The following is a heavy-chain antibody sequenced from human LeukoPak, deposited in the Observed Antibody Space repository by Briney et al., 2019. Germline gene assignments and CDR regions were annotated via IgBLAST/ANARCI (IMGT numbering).Heavy chain of an antibody. J-gene: IGHJ5*02. V-gene: IGHV4-38-2*02. CDR1: GYSISSGYY. CDR3: ARVYGSGTYYFWFDP. CDR2: MFHSGTT. D-gene: IGHD3-10*01. Sequence: PSETLSLTCTVSGYSISSGYYWGWIRQPPGKGLEWIGSMFHSGTTYYNPSLKSRVTISVDRSNNQFSLKLSSVTAADTALYYCARVYGSGTYYFWFDPWGQGTLVTVSS.